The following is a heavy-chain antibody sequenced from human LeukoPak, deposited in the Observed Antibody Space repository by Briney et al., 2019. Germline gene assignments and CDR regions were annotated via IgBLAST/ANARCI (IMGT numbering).Heavy chain of an antibody. CDR2: IYYSGST. CDR3: ARFIYSNWFDP. Sequence: SETLSLTCTVSGGSISSSSYYWGWIRQPPGKGLEWIGSIYYSGSTNYNPSLKSRVTISVDTSKNQFSLKLSSVTAADTAVYYCARFIYSNWFDPWGQGTLVTVSS. CDR1: GGSISSSSYY. V-gene: IGHV4-39*07. D-gene: IGHD2-15*01. J-gene: IGHJ5*02.